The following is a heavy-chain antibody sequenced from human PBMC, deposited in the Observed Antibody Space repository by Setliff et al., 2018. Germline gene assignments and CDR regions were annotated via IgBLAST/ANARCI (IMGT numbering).Heavy chain of an antibody. CDR3: ARDVFPYHYEGAFDI. CDR2: INPSSGRT. V-gene: IGHV1-46*01. CDR1: GYTFIGYY. D-gene: IGHD3-22*01. J-gene: IGHJ3*02. Sequence: GASVKVSCKTSGYTFIGYYVHWVRQAPGRGLEWMGWINPSSGRTSYAQKFQGRVTMTRDTSTSTVYMDMSSLRSEDTAVYYCARDVFPYHYEGAFDIWGQGTMVTVSS.